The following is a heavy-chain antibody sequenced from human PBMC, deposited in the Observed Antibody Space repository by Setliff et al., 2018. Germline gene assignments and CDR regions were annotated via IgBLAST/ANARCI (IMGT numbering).Heavy chain of an antibody. CDR1: GYTFSSYD. CDR3: ARGRGGNPNWYFDL. J-gene: IGHJ2*01. D-gene: IGHD2-15*01. V-gene: IGHV1-8*01. Sequence: ASVKVSCKASGYTFSSYDINWVRQASGQGLEWMGWMNPNSGNTGYAQKFQGRVTMTRNTSINTAYIELSSLRSQDTAVYYGARGRGGNPNWYFDLWGRGALVTVSS. CDR2: MNPNSGNT.